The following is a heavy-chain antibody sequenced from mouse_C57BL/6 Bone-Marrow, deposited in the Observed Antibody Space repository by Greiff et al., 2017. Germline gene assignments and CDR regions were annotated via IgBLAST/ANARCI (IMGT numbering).Heavy chain of an antibody. Sequence: VKLVESGPGLVQPSQSLSITCTVSGFSLTSYGVHWVRQSPGKGLEWLGVIWRGGSTDYNAAFMSRLSITKDNSKSQVFFKMNRLQADDTAIYYGAKRTYYGIAMDYWGQGTSVTVSS. V-gene: IGHV2-5*01. CDR3: AKRTYYGIAMDY. CDR1: GFSLTSYG. J-gene: IGHJ4*01. CDR2: IWRGGST. D-gene: IGHD1-1*01.